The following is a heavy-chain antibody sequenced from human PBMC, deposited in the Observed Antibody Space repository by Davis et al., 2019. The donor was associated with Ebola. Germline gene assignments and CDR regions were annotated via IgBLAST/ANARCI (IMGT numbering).Heavy chain of an antibody. CDR2: INHSGST. D-gene: IGHD3-10*01. Sequence: SETLSLTCAVYVGSFSGYYWSWIRQPPGEGLEWIGEINHSGSTNYNPSLKSRVTISVDTSKNQFSLKLSSVTAADTAVYYCARMVQGGIDYWGQGTLVTVSS. V-gene: IGHV4-34*01. J-gene: IGHJ4*02. CDR1: VGSFSGYY. CDR3: ARMVQGGIDY.